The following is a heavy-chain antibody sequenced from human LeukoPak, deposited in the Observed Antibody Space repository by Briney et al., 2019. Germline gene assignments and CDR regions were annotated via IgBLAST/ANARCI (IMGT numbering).Heavy chain of an antibody. J-gene: IGHJ4*02. D-gene: IGHD1-26*01. CDR2: IYDRGST. Sequence: SETLSLTCAVSGGSISSGDFPWSWIRQPPGKGLEWIGDIYDRGSTTYNPSLKSRVSISVDTSRNQFSLNLRSVTAADTAVYYCARGGSYDYWGQGTLVTVSS. CDR3: ARGGSYDY. CDR1: GGSISSGDFP. V-gene: IGHV4-30-2*01.